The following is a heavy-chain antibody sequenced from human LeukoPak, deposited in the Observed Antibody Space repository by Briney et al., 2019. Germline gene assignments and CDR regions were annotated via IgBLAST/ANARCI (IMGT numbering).Heavy chain of an antibody. V-gene: IGHV3-23*01. CDR1: GFTFSSSA. Sequence: GGSLRLSCAASGFTFSSSAMNWVRQAPGKGLEWVSTISGSGGNTYYADSVKGRFTISRDNSKNTLYLHMNSLRAEDTAVYFCAKDVSTSSGTYFDYWGQGTLVTVSS. CDR3: AKDVSTSSGTYFDY. J-gene: IGHJ4*02. CDR2: ISGSGGNT. D-gene: IGHD6-6*01.